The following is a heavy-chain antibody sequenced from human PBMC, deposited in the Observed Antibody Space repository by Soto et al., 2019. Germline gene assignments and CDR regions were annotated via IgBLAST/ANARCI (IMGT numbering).Heavy chain of an antibody. Sequence: GASVKVSCKASGYTFTSYGISWVRQAPGQGLEWMGWISAYNGNTNYAQKLQGRVTMTTDTSTSTAHMELRSLRSDDPAVYYCSRVPAGSSSGWYVPAIYYYYGMDVWGQGTTVTVSS. V-gene: IGHV1-18*04. J-gene: IGHJ6*02. D-gene: IGHD6-19*01. CDR1: GYTFTSYG. CDR2: ISAYNGNT. CDR3: SRVPAGSSSGWYVPAIYYYYGMDV.